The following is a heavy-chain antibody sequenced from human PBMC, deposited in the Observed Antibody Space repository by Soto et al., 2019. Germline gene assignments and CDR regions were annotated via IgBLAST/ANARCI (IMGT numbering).Heavy chain of an antibody. CDR3: ARGGLTYLASGTPSLDF. CDR2: TYYRSKWYN. J-gene: IGHJ4*02. D-gene: IGHD3-10*01. Sequence: PSQTLSLTCAISGDRVSSNSAAWNWIRQSPSRGLEWLGRTYYRSKWYNDYAVSVKSRITINPDTSKNQFSLKLSSVTAADTAVYYCARGGLTYLASGTPSLDFWGQGILVTVSS. CDR1: GDRVSSNSAA. V-gene: IGHV6-1*01.